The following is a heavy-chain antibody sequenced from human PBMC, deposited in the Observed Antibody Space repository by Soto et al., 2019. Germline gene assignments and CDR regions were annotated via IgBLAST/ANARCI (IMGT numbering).Heavy chain of an antibody. Sequence: GGSLRLSCAASGFTFSSYAMHWVRQAPGKGLEWVAVISFDGSNKYYADSVKGRCTISRDNSKNTLYLQMNSLRAEDTAVYYCARDLGYSYGFGYFDYWGQGTLVTVSS. CDR1: GFTFSSYA. CDR2: ISFDGSNK. V-gene: IGHV3-30-3*01. J-gene: IGHJ4*02. D-gene: IGHD5-18*01. CDR3: ARDLGYSYGFGYFDY.